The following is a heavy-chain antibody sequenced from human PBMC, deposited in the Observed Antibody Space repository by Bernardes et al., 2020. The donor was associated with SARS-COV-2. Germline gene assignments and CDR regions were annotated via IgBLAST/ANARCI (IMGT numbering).Heavy chain of an antibody. J-gene: IGHJ6*02. V-gene: IGHV3-30*01. D-gene: IGHD3-10*01. CDR2: ISYDGSNK. CDR3: ASAGSFDLYYYYGMDV. Sequence: SCAASGFTFSSYAMHWVRQAPGKGLEWVAVISYDGSNKYYADSVKGRFTISRDNSKNTLYLQMNSLRAEDTAVYYCASAGSFDLYYYYGMDVWAKGPRSPSP. CDR1: GFTFSSYA.